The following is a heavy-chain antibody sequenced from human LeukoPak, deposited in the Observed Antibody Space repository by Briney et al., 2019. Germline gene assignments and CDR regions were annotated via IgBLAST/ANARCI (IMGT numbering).Heavy chain of an antibody. D-gene: IGHD3/OR15-3a*01. CDR2: IYHSGST. V-gene: IGHV4-38-2*02. CDR1: GYSISSGYS. CDR3: ARHRNAVGDHGGLGY. Sequence: SETLSLTCTVSGYSISSGYSWGWIRQPPGKGLECIGTIYHSGSTDYNPSLKSRVTISVDTSKNQFSLRLSSVTAADTAVYYCARHRNAVGDHGGLGYWGQGTLVTVSS. J-gene: IGHJ4*02.